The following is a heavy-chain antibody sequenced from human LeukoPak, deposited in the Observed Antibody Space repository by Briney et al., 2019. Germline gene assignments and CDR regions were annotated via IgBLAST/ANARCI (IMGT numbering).Heavy chain of an antibody. CDR3: ARFHSGPSGWYVLWYFDL. Sequence: SETLSLTCTVSGGSVSSYYWSWIRQPPGKGLEWVGYIYNSENTKYNSSLESRVTISVDTSKNQFFLKLSSVTAADTAVYYCARFHSGPSGWYVLWYFDLWGRGTLVTVSS. D-gene: IGHD6-19*01. CDR2: IYNSENT. J-gene: IGHJ2*01. CDR1: GGSVSSYY. V-gene: IGHV4-4*09.